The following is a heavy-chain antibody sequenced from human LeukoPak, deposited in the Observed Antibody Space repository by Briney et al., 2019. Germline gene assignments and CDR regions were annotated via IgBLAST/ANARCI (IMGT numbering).Heavy chain of an antibody. Sequence: GASVKVSCKASGYTFTGYYMHWVRQAPGQGLEWMGWINPNSGGTNYAQKFQGRVTMTRNTSISTAYMELSSLRSEDTAVYYCARGWEVGLRPKPRLNYGMDVWGQGTTVTVSS. CDR1: GYTFTGYY. J-gene: IGHJ6*02. V-gene: IGHV1-2*02. CDR2: INPNSGGT. CDR3: ARGWEVGLRPKPRLNYGMDV. D-gene: IGHD4-17*01.